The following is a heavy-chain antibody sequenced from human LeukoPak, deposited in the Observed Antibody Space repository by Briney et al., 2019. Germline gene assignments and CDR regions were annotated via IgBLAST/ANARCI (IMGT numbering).Heavy chain of an antibody. Sequence: GSLRLSCAVSGFAFSDYGMHWVRQAPGKGLEWVAVMSYDGSYAYYADSVKGRFTISRDNSKNTLYLQMNSLRAEDTAVYYCAKSSTSWYVPPSDWGQGTLVTVSS. V-gene: IGHV3-30*18. CDR2: MSYDGSYA. J-gene: IGHJ4*02. CDR3: AKSSTSWYVPPSD. CDR1: GFAFSDYG. D-gene: IGHD3-10*02.